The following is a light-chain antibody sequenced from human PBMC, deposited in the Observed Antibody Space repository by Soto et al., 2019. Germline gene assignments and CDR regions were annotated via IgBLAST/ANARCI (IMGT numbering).Light chain of an antibody. Sequence: EIVFTQSPATLSLSPGERATLSCRSRQSVSSYLAWSQQKPGQAPRLLIYDASNRATGIPARFSGSGSGTDFTLTISSLAPEYFAGYYCAQRSNWSPFCFGPGTKVDIK. J-gene: IGKJ3*01. CDR2: DAS. V-gene: IGKV3-11*01. CDR3: AQRSNWSPFC. CDR1: QSVSSY.